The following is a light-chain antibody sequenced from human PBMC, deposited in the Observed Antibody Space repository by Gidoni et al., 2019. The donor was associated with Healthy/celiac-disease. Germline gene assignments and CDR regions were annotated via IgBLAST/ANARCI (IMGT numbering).Light chain of an antibody. CDR1: SSNIGNNY. J-gene: IGLJ2*01. Sequence: QSVLTQPPSVSAAPGQKVTISCSGSSSNIGNNYVTWYQQLPGTAPKLLLYENNQRPSGIPDRFSGSKSGTSATLGITGLQTGDESDYYCGTWDSSLSVVVFGGGTKLXV. V-gene: IGLV1-51*02. CDR3: GTWDSSLSVVV. CDR2: ENN.